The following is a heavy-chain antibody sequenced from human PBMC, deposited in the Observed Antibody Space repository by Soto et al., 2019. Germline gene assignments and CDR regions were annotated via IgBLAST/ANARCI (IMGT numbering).Heavy chain of an antibody. CDR1: GFTFSSYG. J-gene: IGHJ6*02. Sequence: PGGSLRLSCAASGFTFSSYGMHWVRQAPGKGLEWVAVIWYDGSNKYYADSVKGRFTISRDNSKNTLYLQMNSLRAEDTAVYYCARDLAPASEDPYYYGMDVWGQGTTVTVSS. CDR2: IWYDGSNK. CDR3: ARDLAPASEDPYYYGMDV. V-gene: IGHV3-33*01. D-gene: IGHD2-2*01.